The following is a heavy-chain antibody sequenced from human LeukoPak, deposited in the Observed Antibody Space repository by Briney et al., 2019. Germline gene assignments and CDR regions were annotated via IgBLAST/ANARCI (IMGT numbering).Heavy chain of an antibody. Sequence: GGSLRLSCAASGFTVSSYHMFYVGGPTYYADSVQGRFTISRDNSKNTVDLQMSSLRPEDTAVYYCARGAGWNFYEYWGHGTLVTVSS. D-gene: IGHD6-19*01. CDR3: ARGAGWNFYEY. J-gene: IGHJ4*01. CDR2: YVGGPT. V-gene: IGHV3-53*05. CDR1: GFTVSSYH.